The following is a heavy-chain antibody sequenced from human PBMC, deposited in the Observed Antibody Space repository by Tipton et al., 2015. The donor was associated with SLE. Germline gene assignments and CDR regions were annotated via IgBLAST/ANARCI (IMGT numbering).Heavy chain of an antibody. CDR2: IYYSGST. D-gene: IGHD3-10*01. J-gene: IGHJ4*02. CDR1: GGSISSGGYY. CDR3: ARAREYNSGSYYFDY. Sequence: TLSLICTVSGGSISSGGYYWSWIRQHPGKGLEWIGYIYYSGSTYYNPSLKSRVTISVDTSKNQFSLKLSSVTAADTAVYYCARAREYNSGSYYFDYWGQGSLVTVSS. V-gene: IGHV4-31*03.